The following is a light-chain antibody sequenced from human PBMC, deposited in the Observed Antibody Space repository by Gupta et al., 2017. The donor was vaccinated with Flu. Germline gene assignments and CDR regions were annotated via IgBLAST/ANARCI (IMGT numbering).Light chain of an antibody. CDR1: QSISSY. Sequence: DIQMTQSPSSLSASVGDRVTITCRASQSISSYLNWYQQKPGKAPKLLIYAASSLQSGVPSRFSGSGSGTDCTLTISSLQPEDFSTYYWQQYDRSPRYTFGHGTKLDIK. V-gene: IGKV1-39*01. J-gene: IGKJ3*01. CDR3: QQYDRSPRYT. CDR2: AAS.